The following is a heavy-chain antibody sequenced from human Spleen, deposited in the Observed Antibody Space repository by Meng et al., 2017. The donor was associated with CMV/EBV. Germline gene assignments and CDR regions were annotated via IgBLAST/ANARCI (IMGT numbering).Heavy chain of an antibody. D-gene: IGHD1-26*01. CDR3: ARSWDGMDV. J-gene: IGHJ6*02. V-gene: IGHV3-9*01. Sequence: GGSLRLSCAASGFTFDDFAMHWVRQVPGKGLEWVSGITWNSGSVDYADSVKGRFSISRDNTKNSLYLQMNSLRAEDTAVYYCARSWDGMDVWGQGTTVTVSS. CDR2: ITWNSGSV. CDR1: GFTFDDFA.